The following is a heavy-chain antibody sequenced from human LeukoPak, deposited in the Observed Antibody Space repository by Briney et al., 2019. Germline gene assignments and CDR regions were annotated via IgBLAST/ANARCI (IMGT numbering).Heavy chain of an antibody. Sequence: GGSLRLSCAASGFTFSSYSMNWVRQAPGKGLEWVSSISSSSSYIYYAGSVKGRFTISRDNAKNSLYLQMNSLRAEDTAVYYCARDSFTSVGYYYYYYMDVWGKGTTVTVSS. CDR1: GFTFSSYS. V-gene: IGHV3-21*01. CDR3: ARDSFTSVGYYYYYYMDV. D-gene: IGHD1-26*01. CDR2: ISSSSSYI. J-gene: IGHJ6*03.